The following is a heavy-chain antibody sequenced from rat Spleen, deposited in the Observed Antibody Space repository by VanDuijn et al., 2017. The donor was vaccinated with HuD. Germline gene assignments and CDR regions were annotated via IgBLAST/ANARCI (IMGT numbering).Heavy chain of an antibody. J-gene: IGHJ2*01. CDR2: ITNGGGNP. V-gene: IGHV5-31*01. D-gene: IGHD1-9*01. CDR3: TRRGHTMGLTSRYFDY. Sequence: EVRLVESGGGLVQPRRSLKLSCVASGFAFNNYWMTWIRQAPGKGLEWVASITNGGGNPYYADSVKGRFTISKDNAKSTLYLQMNSLRSEDTATYYCTRRGHTMGLTSRYFDYWGQGVMVTVSS. CDR1: GFAFNNYW.